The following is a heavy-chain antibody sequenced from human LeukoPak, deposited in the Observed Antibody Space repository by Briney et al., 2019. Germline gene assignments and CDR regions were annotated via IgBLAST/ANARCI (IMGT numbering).Heavy chain of an antibody. J-gene: IGHJ6*03. CDR2: ISAQHGQT. Sequence: ASVKVSCKTSGYSKNFYGITWVRQVAGQGLEWMGWISAQHGQTEYAPNSQDRVTMTTDTDMNTAYMELRSLRSDDTAVYYCARAHYGSGSLYYYYMDVWGKGTTITISS. CDR1: GYSKNFYG. V-gene: IGHV1-18*01. D-gene: IGHD3-10*01. CDR3: ARAHYGSGSLYYYYMDV.